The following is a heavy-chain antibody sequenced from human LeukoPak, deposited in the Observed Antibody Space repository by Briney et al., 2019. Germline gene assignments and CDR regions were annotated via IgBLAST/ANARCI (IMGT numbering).Heavy chain of an antibody. J-gene: IGHJ6*03. D-gene: IGHD5-18*01. CDR2: IYYSGST. V-gene: IGHV4-39*01. CDR3: ARLSGLPETRYYYYYYMDV. Sequence: SETLSLTCTVSGGSISSSSYYWGWIRQPPGKGLERIGSIYYSGSTYYNPSLKSRVTISVDTSKNQFSLKLSSVTAADTAVYYCARLSGLPETRYYYYYYMDVWGKGTTVTVSS. CDR1: GGSISSSSYY.